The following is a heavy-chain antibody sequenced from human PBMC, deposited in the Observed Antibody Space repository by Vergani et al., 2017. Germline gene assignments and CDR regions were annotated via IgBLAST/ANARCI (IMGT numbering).Heavy chain of an antibody. CDR3: ARWDIVVVPAAIPYYYYYGMDV. D-gene: IGHD2-2*01. J-gene: IGHJ6*02. CDR2: ISSSSSTI. V-gene: IGHV3-48*01. Sequence: EVQLVESGGGLVQPGGSLRLSCAASGFTFSSYSMIWVRQAPGKGLEWVSYISSSSSTIYYADSVKGRFTISRDNAKNSLYLQMNSLRAEDTAVYYCARWDIVVVPAAIPYYYYYGMDVWGQGTTVTVSS. CDR1: GFTFSSYS.